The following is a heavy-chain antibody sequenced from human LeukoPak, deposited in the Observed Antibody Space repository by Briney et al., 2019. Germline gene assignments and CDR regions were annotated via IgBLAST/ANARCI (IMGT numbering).Heavy chain of an antibody. CDR3: ARLLAVAGTTIDY. Sequence: SVKVSCKASGGTFSSYAMSWVRQAPPQGLEWMGGIIPIFGTANYAQKVQGRVTITADESTSTAYMELSSLRSEDTAVYYCARLLAVAGTTIDYWGQGTLVTVSS. CDR2: IIPIFGTA. J-gene: IGHJ4*02. CDR1: GGTFSSYA. V-gene: IGHV1-69*13. D-gene: IGHD6-19*01.